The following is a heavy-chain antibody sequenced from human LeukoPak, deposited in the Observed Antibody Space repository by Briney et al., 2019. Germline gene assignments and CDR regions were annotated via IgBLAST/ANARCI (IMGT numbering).Heavy chain of an antibody. V-gene: IGHV1-2*02. CDR2: FSPNSGGT. Sequence: PVASVKVSCKASGYTFTDYYMHWVRQAPGQGLEWMGWFSPNSGGTNYAQKFQGRVTMTSDTSISTAYMELSRLRSDDTAVYYCARDLLYYYGSGTGGYWGQGTLVTVSS. J-gene: IGHJ4*02. CDR3: ARDLLYYYGSGTGGY. CDR1: GYTFTDYY. D-gene: IGHD3-10*01.